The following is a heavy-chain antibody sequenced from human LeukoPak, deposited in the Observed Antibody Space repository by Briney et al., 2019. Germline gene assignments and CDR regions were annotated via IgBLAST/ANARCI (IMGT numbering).Heavy chain of an antibody. CDR1: GFTFSDYY. CDR3: ARRATVTTFGIYYYGMDV. CDR2: ISSSGSTI. J-gene: IGHJ6*02. D-gene: IGHD4-17*01. V-gene: IGHV3-11*01. Sequence: GGSLRLSCAASGFTFSDYYMSWIRQAPGKGLEWVSYISSSGSTIYYADSVKGRFPISRDNAKNSLYLQMNSLRAEDTAVYYCARRATVTTFGIYYYGMDVWGQGTTVTVSS.